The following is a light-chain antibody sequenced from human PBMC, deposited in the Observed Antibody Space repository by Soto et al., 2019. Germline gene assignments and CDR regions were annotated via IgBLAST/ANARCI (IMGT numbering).Light chain of an antibody. Sequence: EIVMTHSPVTLSVSPGERATLSCRASQSVSSNLAWYQQKPGQAPRLLIYAASTRATGIPARFSGSGSGTEFTLTISSLQSEDFAVYYCQQYYNWPTFGQGTRLEIK. CDR2: AAS. CDR3: QQYYNWPT. CDR1: QSVSSN. J-gene: IGKJ5*01. V-gene: IGKV3-15*01.